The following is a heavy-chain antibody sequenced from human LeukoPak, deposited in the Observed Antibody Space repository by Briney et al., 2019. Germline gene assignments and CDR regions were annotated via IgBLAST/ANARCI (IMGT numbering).Heavy chain of an antibody. CDR3: ASNPSGIAMAGYYYGMDV. V-gene: IGHV3-48*03. Sequence: PGGSLRLSCAASGFTFSSYEMNWVRQAPGKGLEWVSYISSSGSTIYYADSVKGRFTISRDNAKNSLYLQMNSLRAEDTAVYYCASNPSGIAMAGYYYGMDVWGQGTMVTVSS. CDR1: GFTFSSYE. J-gene: IGHJ6*02. CDR2: ISSSGSTI. D-gene: IGHD5-18*01.